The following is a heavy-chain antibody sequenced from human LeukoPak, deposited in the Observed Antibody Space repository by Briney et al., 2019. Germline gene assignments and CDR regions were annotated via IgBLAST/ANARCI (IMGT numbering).Heavy chain of an antibody. J-gene: IGHJ4*02. CDR3: ARLAKGSPWLVRPFDY. CDR1: GGSIRSGGYY. D-gene: IGHD6-19*01. Sequence: SQTLSLTCTVSGGSIRSGGYYWSWIRQHPGKGLEWIGYIYYSGSTYYNPSLKSRVTISVDTSKNQFSLKLSSVTAADTAVYYCARLAKGSPWLVRPFDYWGQGTLVTVSS. V-gene: IGHV4-30-4*08. CDR2: IYYSGST.